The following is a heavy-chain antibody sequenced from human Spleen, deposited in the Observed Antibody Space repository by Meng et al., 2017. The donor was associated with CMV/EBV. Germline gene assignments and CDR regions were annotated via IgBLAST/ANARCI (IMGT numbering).Heavy chain of an antibody. CDR1: RFTFTNFA. CDR2: ISYDGSNE. V-gene: IGHV3-30*04. Sequence: LSLTCAASRFTFTNFAIHWVRQAPGKGLEWVAVISYDGSNEYYVDSVKGRFTISRDSSKNTLYLQMNSLRAEDTAVYYCARDLHHYHYGMDVWGQGTTVTVSS. J-gene: IGHJ6*02. CDR3: ARDLHHYHYGMDV.